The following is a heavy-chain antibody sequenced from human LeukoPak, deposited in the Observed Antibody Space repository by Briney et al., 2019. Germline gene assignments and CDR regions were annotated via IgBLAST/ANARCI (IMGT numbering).Heavy chain of an antibody. CDR3: ARLTYSGYDFDY. CDR2: INHSGST. Sequence: SETLSLTCAVYGGSFSGYYWSWIRQPPGKGLEWIGEINHSGSTNYNPSLKSRVTISVDTSKNQFSLKLSSVTAADTAVYYCARLTYSGYDFDYWGQGTLVTVS. V-gene: IGHV4-34*01. J-gene: IGHJ4*02. CDR1: GGSFSGYY. D-gene: IGHD5-12*01.